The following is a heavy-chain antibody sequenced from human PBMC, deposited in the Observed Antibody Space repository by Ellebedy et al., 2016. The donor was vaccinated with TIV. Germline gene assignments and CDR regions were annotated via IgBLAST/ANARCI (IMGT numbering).Heavy chain of an antibody. CDR1: GFSVRNNH. V-gene: IGHV3-30*03. CDR2: ISYDGWNK. Sequence: GESLKISCAVSGFSVRNNHMNWVRQAPGKGLEWVAGISYDGWNKNYADSVKGRFTISRDNSKSTLYLQMNSLRPEDTAVYYCATHYSDTSGNHYAGGYWGQGTLGTVSS. J-gene: IGHJ4*02. CDR3: ATHYSDTSGNHYAGGY. D-gene: IGHD3-22*01.